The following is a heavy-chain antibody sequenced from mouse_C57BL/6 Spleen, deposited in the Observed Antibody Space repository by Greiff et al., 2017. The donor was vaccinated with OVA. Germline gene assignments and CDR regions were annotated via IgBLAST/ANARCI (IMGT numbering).Heavy chain of an antibody. J-gene: IGHJ2*01. CDR3: ARQLSSYFDY. CDR2: IYPRSGNT. CDR1: GYTFTSYG. D-gene: IGHD3-2*02. V-gene: IGHV1-81*01. Sequence: VKLVESGAELARPGASVKLSCKASGYTFTSYGISWVKQSTGQGLEWIGEIYPRSGNTYYNEKFKGKATLTADKSSSTAYMELRSLTSEDSAVYFCARQLSSYFDYWGQGTTLTVSS.